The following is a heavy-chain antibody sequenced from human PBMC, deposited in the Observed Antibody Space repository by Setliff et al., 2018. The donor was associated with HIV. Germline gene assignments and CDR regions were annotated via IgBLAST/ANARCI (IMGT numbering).Heavy chain of an antibody. CDR3: ARGGYGSGNAYYFAD. J-gene: IGHJ4*02. Sequence: PSETLSLTCTVSGGSISTDYWTWVQQSAGKGLEWIGRIQTSEGTKYNPSLNSRVTVSIDTPKNQFSLDLTSVTAADTAVYYCARGGYGSGNAYYFADWGQGTLVTVSS. D-gene: IGHD3-10*01. V-gene: IGHV4-4*07. CDR1: GGSISTDY. CDR2: IQTSEGT.